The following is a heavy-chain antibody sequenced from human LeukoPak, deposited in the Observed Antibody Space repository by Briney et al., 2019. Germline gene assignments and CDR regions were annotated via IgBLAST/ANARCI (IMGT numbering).Heavy chain of an antibody. Sequence: IYYSGSTNYNPSLKSRVTISVDTSKNQFSLKLSSVTAADTAVYYCARRYYDFWSGYYSPRMDVWGQGATVTVSS. D-gene: IGHD3-3*01. CDR3: ARRYYDFWSGYYSPRMDV. V-gene: IGHV4-59*08. J-gene: IGHJ6*02. CDR2: IYYSGST.